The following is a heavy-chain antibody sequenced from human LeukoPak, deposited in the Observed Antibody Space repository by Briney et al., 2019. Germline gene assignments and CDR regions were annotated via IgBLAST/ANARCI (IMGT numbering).Heavy chain of an antibody. V-gene: IGHV1-24*01. J-gene: IGHJ5*02. D-gene: IGHD3-10*01. Sequence: SVKVSCKVSGYSLIELPLHWVRQAPGKGLEWMGGFDPEDGETIYAQKFQGRVSMTEDTSTDTAYTELSSLRSEDTAVYYCATDRLHYMVRGVLRSLEGFDPWGQGTLVTVSS. CDR1: GYSLIELP. CDR2: FDPEDGET. CDR3: ATDRLHYMVRGVLRSLEGFDP.